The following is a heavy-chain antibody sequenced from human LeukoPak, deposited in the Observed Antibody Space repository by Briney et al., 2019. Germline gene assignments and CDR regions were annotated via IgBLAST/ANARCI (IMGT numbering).Heavy chain of an antibody. V-gene: IGHV1-2*06. CDR1: GYTFTGYY. D-gene: IGHD2-2*01. J-gene: IGHJ4*02. CDR2: INPNSGGT. CDR3: ARSLFYCSSTSCYAGFSGFDY. Sequence: ASVKVSCKASGYTFTGYYMHWVRQAPGQGLEWMGRINPNSGGTNYAQKFHGRVTMTRDTSISTAYVELSRLRSDDTAVYYCARSLFYCSSTSCYAGFSGFDYWGQGTLVTVSS.